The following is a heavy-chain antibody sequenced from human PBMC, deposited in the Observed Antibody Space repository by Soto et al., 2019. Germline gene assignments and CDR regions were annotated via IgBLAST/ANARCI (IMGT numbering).Heavy chain of an antibody. CDR1: GFTFSSYA. D-gene: IGHD4-17*01. J-gene: IGHJ3*02. CDR2: ISGSGGST. CDR3: AKDLRDYGDYMGAFDI. Sequence: EVQLLESGGGLVQPGGSLRLSCAASGFTFSSYAMSWVRQAPGKGLEWVSAISGSGGSTHYADSVKGRFTISRDNSKNTLYLQMNSLRAEDTAVYYCAKDLRDYGDYMGAFDIWGQGTMVTVSS. V-gene: IGHV3-23*01.